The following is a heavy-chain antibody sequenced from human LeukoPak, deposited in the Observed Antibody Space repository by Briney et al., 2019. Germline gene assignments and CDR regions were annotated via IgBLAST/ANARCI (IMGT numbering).Heavy chain of an antibody. D-gene: IGHD5-24*01. CDR3: SRDGWDGNSGSYRDY. CDR1: GGPFRSYT. Sequence: ASVKVSCKASGGPFRSYTINWVRQAPGQGREWMGGIMSIFDSPNYAQKFQGRLKITADESTSTVYMELSSLRSDDTAVFYCSRDGWDGNSGSYRDYWGQGTLVTVSS. V-gene: IGHV1-69*13. CDR2: IMSIFDSP. J-gene: IGHJ4*02.